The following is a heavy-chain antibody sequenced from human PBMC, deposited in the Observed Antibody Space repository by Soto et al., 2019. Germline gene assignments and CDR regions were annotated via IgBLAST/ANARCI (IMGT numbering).Heavy chain of an antibody. CDR2: IYYTGST. CDR1: GGSVSSESHY. V-gene: IGHV4-61*01. J-gene: IGHJ6*02. Sequence: SETLSLTCTVSGGSVSSESHYWSWIRQTPGKGLEWIGYIYYTGSTNYNPSLKGRVTMSVDTSKNQFSLKLSSVTAADTAVYYCARCITIFGVAYGMDVWGQGTTVTVSS. CDR3: ARCITIFGVAYGMDV. D-gene: IGHD3-3*01.